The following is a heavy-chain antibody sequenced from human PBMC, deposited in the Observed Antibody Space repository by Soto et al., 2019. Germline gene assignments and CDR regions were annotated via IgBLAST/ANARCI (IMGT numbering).Heavy chain of an antibody. CDR3: ARGRYSYGYFGDYYYGMDV. J-gene: IGHJ6*02. Sequence: QVQLVQSGAEVKKPGASVKVSCKASGYTFTSYDINWVRQATGQGLEWMGWRNPNSGNTGYEKKFQGIATMTRNTSISTAYMELSSLRSEDTAVYYCARGRYSYGYFGDYYYGMDVWGQGTTVTVSS. V-gene: IGHV1-8*01. D-gene: IGHD5-18*01. CDR1: GYTFTSYD. CDR2: RNPNSGNT.